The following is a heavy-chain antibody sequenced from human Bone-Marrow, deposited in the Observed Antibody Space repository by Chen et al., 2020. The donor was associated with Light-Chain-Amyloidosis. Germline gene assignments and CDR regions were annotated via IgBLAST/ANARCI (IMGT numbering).Heavy chain of an antibody. CDR2: ISISGITL. J-gene: IGHJ3*01. D-gene: IGHD4-17*01. CDR3: ARGLFGDHPMTHRAFDV. CDR1: GFILSNYE. V-gene: IGHV3-48*03. Sequence: EVQLVESGGGLVQPGGSLRLSCVGSGFILSNYEMNWVRQAPGKGLEGISYISISGITLDYADSLKGLFTISRDNAQNSLFLQVNGLRYDDPAVYVCARGLFGDHPMTHRAFDVWGQGTTVTVAS.